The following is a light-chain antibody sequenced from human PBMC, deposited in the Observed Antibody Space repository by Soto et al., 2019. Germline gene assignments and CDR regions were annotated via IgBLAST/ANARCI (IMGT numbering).Light chain of an antibody. V-gene: IGKV3-15*01. CDR3: QQYNNWPPYT. Sequence: EIVMTQSPATLSVSPGERANLSCRASQSVVTNLAWYQQKPGQAPRLLMYGSFITATGTPARFSGSGSETEFTLTISSLQSEDFAGYFCQQYNNWPPYTFGQGTKLEMK. CDR2: GSF. CDR1: QSVVTN. J-gene: IGKJ2*01.